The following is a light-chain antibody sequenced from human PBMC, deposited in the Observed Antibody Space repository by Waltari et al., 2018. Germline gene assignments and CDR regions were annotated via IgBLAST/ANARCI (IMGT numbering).Light chain of an antibody. CDR3: CSYAGHSTYV. CDR2: EVS. J-gene: IGLJ1*01. V-gene: IGLV2-23*02. CDR1: SSDVGNYNL. Sequence: QSALTQPASVSGSPGQSITISCTGTSSDVGNYNLVSWYQPHPGKAPKLMSYEVSQRPPGVSNRFSGSKSGNTASLTISGLQPEDETDYYCCSYAGHSTYVFGTGTKVTDL.